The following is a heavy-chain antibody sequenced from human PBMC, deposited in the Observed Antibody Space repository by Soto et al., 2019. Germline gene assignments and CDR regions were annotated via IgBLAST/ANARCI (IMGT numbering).Heavy chain of an antibody. CDR3: AGGKDWHIIDH. CDR2: IYYSDST. Sequence: QLQLQESGPGLVKPSETLSLTCTVSGGSISSRNSFWGWIRQPPGKGLEWIGSIYYSDSTYYNPSLKSRVTISVHTSKNQFSLKLSSVTAADTALYYCAGGKDWHIIDHWGPGTLVTVSS. J-gene: IGHJ4*02. D-gene: IGHD3-9*01. CDR1: GGSISSRNSF. V-gene: IGHV4-39*01.